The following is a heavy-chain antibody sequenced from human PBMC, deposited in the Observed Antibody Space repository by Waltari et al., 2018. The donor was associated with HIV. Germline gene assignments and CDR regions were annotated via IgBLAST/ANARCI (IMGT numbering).Heavy chain of an antibody. CDR2: INPNSGGT. Sequence: QVQLVQSGAEVKKPGASVKVSCKASGYTLTGYYLHWVRQAPGQGLEWMGWINPNSGGTNYAKRFQGRVTRTRDTSISTAYMELSRLRSDDTAVYYGARGPGGLWFGESYWGQGTLVTVSS. CDR1: GYTLTGYY. D-gene: IGHD3-10*01. CDR3: ARGPGGLWFGESY. V-gene: IGHV1-2*02. J-gene: IGHJ4*02.